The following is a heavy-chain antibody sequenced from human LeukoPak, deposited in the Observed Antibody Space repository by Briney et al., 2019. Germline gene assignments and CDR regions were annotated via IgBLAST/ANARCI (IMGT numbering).Heavy chain of an antibody. J-gene: IGHJ4*02. D-gene: IGHD3-22*01. Sequence: GGSLRLSCGASGFTFSSYEMNWVRQAPGKGLEWVSYISSGGSAIYYADSVKGRFTISRDNSKNTLYLQMNSLRAEDTAVYYCTRDRSSVYFDYWGQGTLVIVSS. CDR1: GFTFSSYE. V-gene: IGHV3-48*03. CDR3: TRDRSSVYFDY. CDR2: ISSGGSAI.